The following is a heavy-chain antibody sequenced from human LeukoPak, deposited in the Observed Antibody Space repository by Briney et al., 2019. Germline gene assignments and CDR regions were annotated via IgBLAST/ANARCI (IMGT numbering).Heavy chain of an antibody. CDR1: GGSFSGYY. J-gene: IGHJ4*02. CDR3: ARCPAGYSYGQGFDY. CDR2: INHSGST. V-gene: IGHV4-34*01. D-gene: IGHD5-18*01. Sequence: SETLSLTCAVYGGSFSGYYWSWIRQPPGKGLEWIGEINHSGSTNYNPSLKSRVTISVDTSKNQFSLKLSSVTAADTAVYYCARCPAGYSYGQGFDYWGQGTLVTVSS.